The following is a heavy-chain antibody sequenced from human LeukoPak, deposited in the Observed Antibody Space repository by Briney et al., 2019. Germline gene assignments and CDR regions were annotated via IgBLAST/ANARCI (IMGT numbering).Heavy chain of an antibody. Sequence: SETLSLTCAVYGGSFSGYYWSRIRQPPGKGREWIGSNNSSVSTYYNPSLKRRVSISVDTSKNQFSLKLSSVNAADTAVYYSARDVILLPYNWFDPWGQGTLVTVSS. J-gene: IGHJ5*02. D-gene: IGHD2/OR15-2a*01. CDR3: ARDVILLPYNWFDP. V-gene: IGHV4-34*09. CDR1: GGSFSGYY. CDR2: NNSSVST.